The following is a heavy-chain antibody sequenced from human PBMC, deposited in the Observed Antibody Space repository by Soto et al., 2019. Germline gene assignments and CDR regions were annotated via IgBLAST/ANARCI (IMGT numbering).Heavy chain of an antibody. V-gene: IGHV4-61*01. CDR1: GGSVSSGSCY. J-gene: IGHJ4*02. CDR3: ARYNWNDAY. D-gene: IGHD1-1*01. CDR2: IYYSGST. Sequence: PSETLSLTCTVSGGSVSSGSCYWSWIRQPPGKGLEWIGYIYYSGSTNYNPSLKSRVTISVDTSKNQFSLKLSSVTAADTAVYYCARYNWNDAYWGQGTLVTVSS.